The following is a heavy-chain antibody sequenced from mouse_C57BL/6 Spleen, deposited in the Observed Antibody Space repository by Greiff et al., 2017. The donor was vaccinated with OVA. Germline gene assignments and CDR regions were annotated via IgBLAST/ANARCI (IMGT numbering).Heavy chain of an antibody. Sequence: EVQLVESEGGLVQPGSSMKLSCTASGFTFSDYYMAWVRQVPEKGLEWVANINYDGSSTYYLDSLKSRFIISRDNAKNILYLQMSSLKSEDTATYYCARDLGYYGSSLWYFDVWGTGTTVTVSS. V-gene: IGHV5-16*01. D-gene: IGHD1-1*01. CDR2: INYDGSST. J-gene: IGHJ1*03. CDR3: ARDLGYYGSSLWYFDV. CDR1: GFTFSDYY.